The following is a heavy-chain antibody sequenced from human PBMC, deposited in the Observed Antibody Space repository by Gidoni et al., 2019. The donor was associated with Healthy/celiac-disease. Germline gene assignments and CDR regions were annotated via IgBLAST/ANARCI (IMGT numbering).Heavy chain of an antibody. J-gene: IGHJ6*02. D-gene: IGHD3-10*01. CDR2: IYYSGST. CDR1: GGYY. V-gene: IGHV4-31*02. Sequence: GGYYWSWIRQHPGKGLEWIGYIYYSGSTYYTPSLKSRVTISVDTSKNQFSLKMSSVTAAETAVYYCARDNLHGSGNNYYYYGMDVRGQGTTVTVSS. CDR3: ARDNLHGSGNNYYYYGMDV.